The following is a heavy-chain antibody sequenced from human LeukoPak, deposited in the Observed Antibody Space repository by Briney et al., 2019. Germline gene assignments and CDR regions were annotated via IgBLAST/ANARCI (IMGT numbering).Heavy chain of an antibody. V-gene: IGHV4-39*07. Sequence: PSETLSLTCAVSGASIITGSPYWGWIRQSPGKGPEWIGTVYYSGSIYYNPSLKSRVTISVDTSKNQFSLKLSSVTAADTAVYYCARGIGVVTNFDYWGQGTLVTVSS. CDR1: GASIITGSPY. D-gene: IGHD3-3*01. CDR2: VYYSGSI. J-gene: IGHJ4*02. CDR3: ARGIGVVTNFDY.